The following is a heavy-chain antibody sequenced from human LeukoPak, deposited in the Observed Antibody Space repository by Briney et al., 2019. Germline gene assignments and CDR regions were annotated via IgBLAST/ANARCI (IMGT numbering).Heavy chain of an antibody. J-gene: IGHJ4*02. CDR1: GFTFDDYG. CDR2: ISSRSSYI. V-gene: IGHV3-21*01. Sequence: KSGGSLRLSCAASGFTFDDYGMSWVRRAPGKGLEWVSSISSRSSYIYYADSVKGRFTISRDNAKNSLYLQMNSLRAEDTAVYYCARIGPVYSSSWYRSIQVDYWGQGTLVTVSS. CDR3: ARIGPVYSSSWYRSIQVDY. D-gene: IGHD6-13*01.